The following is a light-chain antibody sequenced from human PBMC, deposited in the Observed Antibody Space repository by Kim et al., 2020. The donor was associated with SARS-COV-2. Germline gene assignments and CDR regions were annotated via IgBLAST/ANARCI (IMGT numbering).Light chain of an antibody. J-gene: IGKJ4*01. CDR1: QSNSSAL. CDR2: GAS. Sequence: SPGETATPSCRARQSNSSALLAWYQQRPGQAPRLLMSGASIRATGIPDRFSGSGSGTDFTLTISRLETDDFAVYYCQQYGTTPLTFGGGTKVDIK. V-gene: IGKV3-20*01. CDR3: QQYGTTPLT.